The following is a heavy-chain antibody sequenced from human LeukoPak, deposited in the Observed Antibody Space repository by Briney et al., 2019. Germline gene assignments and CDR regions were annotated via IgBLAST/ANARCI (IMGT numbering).Heavy chain of an antibody. CDR2: ISGSGGST. CDR1: GFTFSTYA. V-gene: IGHV3-23*01. CDR3: ARDPSSSGWYGYYFDY. D-gene: IGHD6-19*01. Sequence: GGSLRLSCAASGFTFSTYAMGWVRQSPGKGLEWVSDISGSGGSTYYADSVKGRFTISRDNSKNMLYLQMNSLRAEDTAVYYCARDPSSSGWYGYYFDYWGQGTLVSVSS. J-gene: IGHJ4*02.